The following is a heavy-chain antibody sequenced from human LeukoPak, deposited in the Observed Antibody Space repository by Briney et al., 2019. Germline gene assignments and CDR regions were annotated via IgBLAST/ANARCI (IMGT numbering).Heavy chain of an antibody. CDR1: GGSISSYY. D-gene: IGHD5-12*01. Sequence: SETLSLTCTVSGGSISSYYWSWLRQPPGKGLEWLGYIYTSGSTNYNPSLKSRVTISVDTSKNQFSLKLSSVTAADTAVYYCARHSAYSGYDYGNDYWGQGTLVTVSS. CDR3: ARHSAYSGYDYGNDY. J-gene: IGHJ4*02. V-gene: IGHV4-4*09. CDR2: IYTSGST.